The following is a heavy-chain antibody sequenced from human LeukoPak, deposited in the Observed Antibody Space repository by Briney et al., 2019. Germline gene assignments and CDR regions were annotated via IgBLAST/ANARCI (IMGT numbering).Heavy chain of an antibody. CDR1: GFTVSSNS. CDR2: IYSDNT. Sequence: GGSLRLSCTVSGFTVSSNSMSWVRQAPGKGLEWVSFIYSDNTHYSDSVKGRFTISRDNSKNTLYLQMNSLRAEDTAVYYCARAGLQQWLSFDNWGQGTLVTVST. J-gene: IGHJ4*02. D-gene: IGHD6-19*01. V-gene: IGHV3-53*01. CDR3: ARAGLQQWLSFDN.